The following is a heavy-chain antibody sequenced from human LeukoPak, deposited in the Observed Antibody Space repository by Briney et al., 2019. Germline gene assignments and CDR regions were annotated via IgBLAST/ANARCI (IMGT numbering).Heavy chain of an antibody. CDR1: GGSISHYF. D-gene: IGHD6-13*01. Sequence: SETLSLTCTVSGGSISHYFWSWIRQPAGKGLEWIGRIYTSGSTNYNPSLKSRVTMSVDTSKNQLSLKLSSVTAADTAVYYCARDRSTSSWPPFDYWGQGTLVTVSS. V-gene: IGHV4-4*07. CDR3: ARDRSTSSWPPFDY. J-gene: IGHJ4*02. CDR2: IYTSGST.